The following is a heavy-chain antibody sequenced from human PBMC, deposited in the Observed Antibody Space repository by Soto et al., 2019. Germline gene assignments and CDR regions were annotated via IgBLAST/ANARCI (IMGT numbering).Heavy chain of an antibody. V-gene: IGHV1-69*12. CDR1: GGTFSNYA. CDR2: IIPIFGTA. Sequence: QVQLVQSGAEVKKPGSSVKVSCKASGGTFSNYAISWVRQAPGQGLEWMGGIIPIFGTANYAQKFQGRVTFTADESTSTAYMELSSLRYEDTAVYYCARDVLYYDILTGYSPDYGMDVWGQGTTVTVSS. J-gene: IGHJ6*02. D-gene: IGHD3-9*01. CDR3: ARDVLYYDILTGYSPDYGMDV.